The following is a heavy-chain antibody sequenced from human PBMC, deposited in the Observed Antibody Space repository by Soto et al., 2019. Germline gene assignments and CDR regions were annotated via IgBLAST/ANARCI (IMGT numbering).Heavy chain of an antibody. J-gene: IGHJ3*02. Sequence: TLSLTCTVSGGSISSVGYYWSWIRQHPGKGLEWIGYIYYSGSTYYNPSLKSRVTISVDTSKNQFSLKLSSVTAADTAVYYCARDSSGSNLVNAFDIWGQGTMVTVSS. CDR1: GGSISSVGYY. CDR3: ARDSSGSNLVNAFDI. D-gene: IGHD1-26*01. V-gene: IGHV4-31*03. CDR2: IYYSGST.